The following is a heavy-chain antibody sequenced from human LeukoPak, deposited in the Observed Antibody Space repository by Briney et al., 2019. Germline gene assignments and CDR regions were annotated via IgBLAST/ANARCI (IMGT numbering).Heavy chain of an antibody. CDR2: IYTSGST. V-gene: IGHV4-61*02. J-gene: IGHJ4*02. Sequence: SETLSLTCTVSGGSISSGSYYWSWIRQPAGKGLEWIGRIYTSGSTNYNPSLKSRVTISVDTSKNQFSLKLSSVTAADTAVYYCARDGLAGGYDSDYWGQGTLVTVPS. CDR3: ARDGLAGGYDSDY. CDR1: GGSISSGSYY. D-gene: IGHD5-12*01.